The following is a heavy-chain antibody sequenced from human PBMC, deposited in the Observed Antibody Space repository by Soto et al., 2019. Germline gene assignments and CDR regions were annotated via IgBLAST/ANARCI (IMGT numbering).Heavy chain of an antibody. Sequence: QVHLVESGGGVVQPGRSLRLSCAASGFTFSSYGMHWVRQAPGKGLEWVAVIWYDGSNKYDADSVKGRFTISRDNSKNTLYLPLNSLRGEDTAVYYCARADSSGVAFDYWGQGTLVTVSS. V-gene: IGHV3-33*01. J-gene: IGHJ4*02. D-gene: IGHD6-19*01. CDR2: IWYDGSNK. CDR1: GFTFSSYG. CDR3: ARADSSGVAFDY.